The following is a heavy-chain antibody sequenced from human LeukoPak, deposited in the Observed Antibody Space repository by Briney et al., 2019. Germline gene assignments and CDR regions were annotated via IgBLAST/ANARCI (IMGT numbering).Heavy chain of an antibody. D-gene: IGHD6-13*01. J-gene: IGHJ4*02. CDR1: GFTFSSYA. CDR2: ISGRGGSK. V-gene: IGHV3-23*01. CDR3: AKERAAAGTRGYFDY. Sequence: GGSLRLSCAASGFTFSSYAMSWVRQAPGKGLEWVSAISGRGGSKYYADPVKGRFTISRDNSKNTLYLQMNSLRAEDTAVYYCAKERAAAGTRGYFDYWGQGTLVTVSS.